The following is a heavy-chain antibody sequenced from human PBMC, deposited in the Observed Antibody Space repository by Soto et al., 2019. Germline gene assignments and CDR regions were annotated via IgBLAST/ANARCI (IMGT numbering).Heavy chain of an antibody. Sequence: GASVKVSCKASGGTFSSYAISRVRQAPGQGLEWMGGIIPIFGTANYAQKFQGRVTITADESTSTAYMELSSLRSEDTAVYYCARASRVATANFDYWGQGTLVTVSS. D-gene: IGHD5-18*01. CDR3: ARASRVATANFDY. CDR2: IIPIFGTA. V-gene: IGHV1-69*13. CDR1: GGTFSSYA. J-gene: IGHJ4*02.